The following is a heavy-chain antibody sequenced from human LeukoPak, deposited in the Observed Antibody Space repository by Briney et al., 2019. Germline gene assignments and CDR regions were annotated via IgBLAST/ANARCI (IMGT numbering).Heavy chain of an antibody. Sequence: ASVKVSCKASGYNFTGYYMHWVRQAPGQGLEWMGWINPNSGGTNYAQKFQGRVTMTRDTSISTAYMELNSLRSDDTAVYYCARASMTTVTSRFAGFDYWGQGTLVIVSS. CDR2: INPNSGGT. D-gene: IGHD4-11*01. J-gene: IGHJ4*02. V-gene: IGHV1-2*02. CDR1: GYNFTGYY. CDR3: ARASMTTVTSRFAGFDY.